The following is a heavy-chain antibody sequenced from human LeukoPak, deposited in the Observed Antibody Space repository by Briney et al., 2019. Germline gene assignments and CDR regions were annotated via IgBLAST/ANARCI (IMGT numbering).Heavy chain of an antibody. CDR1: GYTLTELS. V-gene: IGHV1-24*01. Sequence: ASVKVSCKVSGYTLTELSMHWVRQAPGKGLEWMGGFGPEDGETIYAQKFQGRVTMTEDTSTDTAYMELSSLRSGDTAVYYCATESGFVGVFDAFDIWGQGTMVTVSS. D-gene: IGHD3-3*01. J-gene: IGHJ3*02. CDR2: FGPEDGET. CDR3: ATESGFVGVFDAFDI.